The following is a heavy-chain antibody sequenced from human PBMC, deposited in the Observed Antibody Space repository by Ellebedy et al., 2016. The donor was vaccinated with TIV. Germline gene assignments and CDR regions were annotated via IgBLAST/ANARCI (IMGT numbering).Heavy chain of an antibody. J-gene: IGHJ4*02. CDR2: IANDESGR. D-gene: IGHD3-22*01. Sequence: GESLKISCAASGFTFSNSGMHWVRQAPGKGLEWVAVIANDESGRHYADSVKGRFTISRDNSKNTLDLQMNSLRVEDTAVYYCVKGGYDRSGYYAPPVECWGQGTLVTVSS. CDR3: VKGGYDRSGYYAPPVEC. V-gene: IGHV3-30*18. CDR1: GFTFSNSG.